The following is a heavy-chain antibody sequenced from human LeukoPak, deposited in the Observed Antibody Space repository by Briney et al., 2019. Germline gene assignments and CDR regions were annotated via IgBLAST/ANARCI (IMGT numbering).Heavy chain of an antibody. J-gene: IGHJ4*02. CDR1: GFTVSSTY. CDR2: VYKDGKM. V-gene: IGHV3-53*01. Sequence: GGSLRLSCAASGFTVSSTYMSWVRQSPGKGLEWVSVVYKDGKMFYIDSVKGRFAISRDTSKNTVYLQMNNLRAEDTAVYYCASRHCSGGDCYFAGADPFDYWGQGTLVTVSS. CDR3: ASRHCSGGDCYFAGADPFDY. D-gene: IGHD2-21*01.